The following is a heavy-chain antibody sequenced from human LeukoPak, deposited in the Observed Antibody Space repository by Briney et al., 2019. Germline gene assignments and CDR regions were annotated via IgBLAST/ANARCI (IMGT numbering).Heavy chain of an antibody. J-gene: IGHJ6*02. CDR3: AKDQPPNYDFWSGYYTPYYYYGMDV. Sequence: GSLRLSCAASGFTFSSYAMSWVRQAPGKGLEWVSAISGSGGSTYYADSVKGRFTISRDNSKNTLYLQMNSLRAEDTAVYYCAKDQPPNYDFWSGYYTPYYYYGMDVWGQGTTVTVSS. D-gene: IGHD3-3*01. V-gene: IGHV3-23*01. CDR1: GFTFSSYA. CDR2: ISGSGGST.